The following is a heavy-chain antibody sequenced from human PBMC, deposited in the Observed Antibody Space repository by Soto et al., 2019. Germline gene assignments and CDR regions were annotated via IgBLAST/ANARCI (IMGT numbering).Heavy chain of an antibody. CDR2: MNPNSGNT. J-gene: IGHJ5*02. D-gene: IGHD3-9*01. CDR1: GYTFTSYH. V-gene: IGHV1-8*01. Sequence: ASVKVSCKAAGYTFTSYHINWLRQATGQGLEWMGWMNPNSGNTGYAQKFQGRVTMTRNTSISTAYMELSSLRSEDTAVYYCARGLYYDILTGYSWYNWFAPWGQGTLVTVSS. CDR3: ARGLYYDILTGYSWYNWFAP.